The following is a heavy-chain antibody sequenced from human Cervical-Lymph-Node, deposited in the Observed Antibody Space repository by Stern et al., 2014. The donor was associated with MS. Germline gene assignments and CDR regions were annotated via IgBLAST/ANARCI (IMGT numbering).Heavy chain of an antibody. J-gene: IGHJ3*02. CDR3: THSLHGDYYDAFDT. D-gene: IGHD4-17*01. CDR2: SYWDDEK. V-gene: IGHV2-5*02. CDR1: GFALRNSGVS. Sequence: QVPLRESGPTLVKATQPLTLTCTFSGFALRNSGVSVAWIRQPPGKALEWLAVSYWDDEKRYSPSLKSRLSITKDASESQVVLTMTNMDPVDTATYYCTHSLHGDYYDAFDTWGQGTMVTVSS.